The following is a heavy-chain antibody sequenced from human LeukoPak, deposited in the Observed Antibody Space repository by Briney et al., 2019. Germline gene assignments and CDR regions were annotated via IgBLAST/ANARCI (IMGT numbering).Heavy chain of an antibody. CDR1: GGTFGSYA. CDR3: ASGVRGVIIPTSFDY. CDR2: IIPIFGTA. V-gene: IGHV1-69*01. J-gene: IGHJ4*02. D-gene: IGHD3-10*01. Sequence: GSSVKVSCKASGGTFGSYAISWVRQAPGQGLEWMGGIIPIFGTANYAQKFQGRVTITADESTSTAYMELNSLRSEDTAVYYCASGVRGVIIPTSFDYWGQGTLVTVSS.